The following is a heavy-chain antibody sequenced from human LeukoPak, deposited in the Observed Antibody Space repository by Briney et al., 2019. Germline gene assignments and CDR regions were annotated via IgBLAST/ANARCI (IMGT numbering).Heavy chain of an antibody. Sequence: KPSETLSLTCAVYGGSFSGYYWSWIRQPPGKGLEWIGEINHSGSTNYNPSLKSRVTISVDTSKNQFSLKLSSVTAADTAVYYCARPNSYYYGSGSSDAFDIWGQGTMVTVSS. V-gene: IGHV4-34*01. CDR1: GGSFSGYY. CDR2: INHSGST. CDR3: ARPNSYYYGSGSSDAFDI. J-gene: IGHJ3*02. D-gene: IGHD3-10*01.